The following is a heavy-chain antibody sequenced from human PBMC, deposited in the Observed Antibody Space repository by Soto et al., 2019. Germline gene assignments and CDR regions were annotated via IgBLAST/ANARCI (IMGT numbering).Heavy chain of an antibody. CDR3: AKDSPYSNYFDWFDP. CDR1: GFTFSSYA. D-gene: IGHD4-4*01. V-gene: IGHV3-23*01. Sequence: EVQLLESGGGLVQRGGSLRLSCPASGFTFSSYAMSWVRQAPGKGLEWVSAISGRGGSTYYADSVKGRFTISRDNSKNSLYLQMNSLRAEDTAVYYCAKDSPYSNYFDWFDPWGQGTLVTVSS. CDR2: ISGRGGST. J-gene: IGHJ5*02.